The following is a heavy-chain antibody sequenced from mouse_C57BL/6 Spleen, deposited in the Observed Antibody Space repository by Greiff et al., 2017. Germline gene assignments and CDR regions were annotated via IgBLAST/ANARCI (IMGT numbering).Heavy chain of an antibody. CDR2: ISGGGGNT. J-gene: IGHJ4*01. Sequence: EVHLVESGGGLVKPGGSLKLSCAASGFTFSSYTMSWVRQTPEKRLEWVATISGGGGNTYYPDSVKGRFTISRDNAKNTLYLQMSSLRSEDTAVYYCARHGNYDAMDYWGQGTSVTVSS. CDR3: ARHGNYDAMDY. D-gene: IGHD2-1*01. V-gene: IGHV5-9*04. CDR1: GFTFSSYT.